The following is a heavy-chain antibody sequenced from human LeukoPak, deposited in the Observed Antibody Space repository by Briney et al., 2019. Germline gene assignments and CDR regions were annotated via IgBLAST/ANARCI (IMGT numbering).Heavy chain of an antibody. D-gene: IGHD4-17*01. CDR1: GGSISSSY. CDR3: AKTFYGDYRYFQH. V-gene: IGHV3-23*01. J-gene: IGHJ1*01. Sequence: LSLTCTVSGGSISSSYWSWIRQPPGKGLEWVSAISGSGGSTYYADSVKGRFTISRDNSKNTLYLQMNSLRAEDTAVYYCAKTFYGDYRYFQHWGQGTLVTVSS. CDR2: ISGSGGST.